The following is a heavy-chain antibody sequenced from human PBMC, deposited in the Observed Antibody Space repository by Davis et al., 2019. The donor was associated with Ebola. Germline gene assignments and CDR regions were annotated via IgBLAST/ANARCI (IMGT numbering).Heavy chain of an antibody. CDR2: ISGSGGST. D-gene: IGHD2/OR15-2a*01. CDR1: GFVFRNYV. CDR3: AKPNSRINAFDI. Sequence: GESLKISCAASGFVFRNYVMSWVRQAPGKGLEWVSAISGSGGSTYYADSVKGRFTISRDNSKNTLYLQMNSLRAEDTAVYYCAKPNSRINAFDIWGQGTMVTVSS. V-gene: IGHV3-23*01. J-gene: IGHJ3*02.